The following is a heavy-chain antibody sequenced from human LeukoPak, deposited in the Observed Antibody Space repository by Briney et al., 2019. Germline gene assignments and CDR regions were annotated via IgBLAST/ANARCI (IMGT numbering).Heavy chain of an antibody. CDR1: GGTFSSYA. V-gene: IGHV1-69*04. CDR3: AREFGYYYDSSDY. D-gene: IGHD3-22*01. Sequence: SVKVSCKASGGTFSSYAISWVRQAPGQELEWMGRIIPILGIANYAQKFQGRVTITADKSTSTAYMELSSLRSEDTAVYYCAREFGYYYDSSDYWGQGTLVTVSS. CDR2: IIPILGIA. J-gene: IGHJ4*02.